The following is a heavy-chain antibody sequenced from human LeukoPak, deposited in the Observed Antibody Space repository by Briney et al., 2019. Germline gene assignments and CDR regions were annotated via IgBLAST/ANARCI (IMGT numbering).Heavy chain of an antibody. J-gene: IGHJ4*02. CDR2: ISSSSSYI. CDR3: ARFTTYYYDSGAYGRGFDS. CDR1: GFTFSSYS. D-gene: IGHD3-22*01. V-gene: IGHV3-21*01. Sequence: GGSLRLSCAASGFTFSSYSMNWVRQAPGKGLEWVSSISSSSSYIYYADSVKGRFTISRDNAKNSLYLQMNSLRAEDTAVYYCARFTTYYYDSGAYGRGFDSWGQGTLVTVSS.